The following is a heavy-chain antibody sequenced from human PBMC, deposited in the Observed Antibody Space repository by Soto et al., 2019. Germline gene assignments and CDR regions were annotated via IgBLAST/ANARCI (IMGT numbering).Heavy chain of an antibody. CDR2: IFYSGPT. CDR1: GDSITSGVHY. Sequence: SETLSLTCTVSGDSITSGVHYWSWIRQLPGKGLEWIGYIFYSGPTYYNPSLKSRVAISVDTSKNQFSLKLSSVTAADTAVYYCARGAWFGELWIWFDPWGQGTLVTVSS. V-gene: IGHV4-31*03. J-gene: IGHJ5*02. CDR3: ARGAWFGELWIWFDP. D-gene: IGHD3-10*01.